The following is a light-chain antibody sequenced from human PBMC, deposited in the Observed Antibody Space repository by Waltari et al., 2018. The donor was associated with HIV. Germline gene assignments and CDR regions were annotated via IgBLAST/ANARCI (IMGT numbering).Light chain of an antibody. Sequence: DIQMTQSPSTLSDSVGARVTITCRASQSISTWLAWYQQKPGKAPKLLIYKASSLESGVPSRFSGSGSGTEFTLTITSLQPDDFATYYCQHYTSYPFGQGTKVEIK. J-gene: IGKJ2*01. V-gene: IGKV1-5*03. CDR3: QHYTSYP. CDR1: QSISTW. CDR2: KAS.